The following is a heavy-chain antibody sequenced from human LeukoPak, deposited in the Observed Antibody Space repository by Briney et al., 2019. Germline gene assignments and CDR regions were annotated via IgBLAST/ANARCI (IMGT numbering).Heavy chain of an antibody. V-gene: IGHV3-48*01. CDR3: ARGMRYYDFWSGPY. D-gene: IGHD3-3*01. J-gene: IGHJ4*02. CDR1: GFTFSSYS. CDR2: ISSSSSTI. Sequence: GGSLRLSCAASGFTFSSYSMNWVRQAPGKGLEWVSYISSSSSTIYYADSVKGRFTISRDNAKNSLYLQMNSLRAEDTAVYYCARGMRYYDFWSGPYWGQGTLVTVSS.